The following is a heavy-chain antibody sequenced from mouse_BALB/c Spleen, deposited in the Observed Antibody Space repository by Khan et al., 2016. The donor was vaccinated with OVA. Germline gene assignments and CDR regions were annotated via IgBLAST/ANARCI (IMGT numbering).Heavy chain of an antibody. CDR3: ARGNYYGYYFDY. J-gene: IGHJ2*01. Sequence: EVQLQESGPGLVKPSQSLSLTCTVTGYSITSGYAWNWIRQFPGNKLEWMGYISYSGVTSYTPSLKSRISITRDTSKNQFFLQLNSVTTEAPATYYCARGNYYGYYFDYWGQGTTLTVSS. CDR1: GYSITSGYA. D-gene: IGHD1-1*01. V-gene: IGHV3-2*02. CDR2: ISYSGVT.